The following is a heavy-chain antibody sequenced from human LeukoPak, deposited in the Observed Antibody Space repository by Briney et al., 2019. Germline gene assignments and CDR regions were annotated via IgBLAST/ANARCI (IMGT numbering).Heavy chain of an antibody. CDR2: ITPGSTYT. D-gene: IGHD6-19*01. J-gene: IGHJ4*02. Sequence: GGSLRLSCIASGFTSSSQELTWVRQVPGKGLEWVSTITPGSTYTKYADSVAGRFTISRDDSKNTLYLQMHSLRAEDTAVYYCAKHYVRGLAVANTDYWGQGALVTVSS. CDR1: GFTSSSQE. CDR3: AKHYVRGLAVANTDY. V-gene: IGHV3-23*01.